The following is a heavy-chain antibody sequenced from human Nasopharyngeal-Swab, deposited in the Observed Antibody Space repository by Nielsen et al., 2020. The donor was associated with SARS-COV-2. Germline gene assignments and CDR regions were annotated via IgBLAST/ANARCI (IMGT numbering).Heavy chain of an antibody. J-gene: IGHJ3*02. Sequence: VRQAPGKGLEWVSSISSSSSYIYYADSVKGRFTISRGNAKNSLYLQMNSLRAEDTAVYYCARPFRKGAFDIWGQGTMVTVSS. CDR2: ISSSSSYI. CDR3: ARPFRKGAFDI. V-gene: IGHV3-21*01.